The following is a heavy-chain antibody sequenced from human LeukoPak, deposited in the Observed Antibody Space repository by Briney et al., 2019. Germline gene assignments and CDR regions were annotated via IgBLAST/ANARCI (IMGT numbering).Heavy chain of an antibody. CDR1: GYTFTSHG. Sequence: GASVKVSCKTSGYTFTSHGISWVRQAPGQGLEWMGWISAYNGNTNYAQKLQGRVTMNTDTSTSTAYMELRSLRSDDTAVYYCARADSSGWYMVFPGDYWGQGTLVTVSS. CDR3: ARADSSGWYMVFPGDY. V-gene: IGHV1-18*01. CDR2: ISAYNGNT. J-gene: IGHJ4*02. D-gene: IGHD6-19*01.